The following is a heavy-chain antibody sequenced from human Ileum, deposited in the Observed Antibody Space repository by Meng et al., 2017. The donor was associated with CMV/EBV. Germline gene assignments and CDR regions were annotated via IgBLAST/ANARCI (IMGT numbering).Heavy chain of an antibody. CDR1: GFTFSDYY. CDR3: ARLIFGMGDY. V-gene: IGHV3-11*04. Sequence: GESLKISCAVSGFTFSDYYMSWIRQAPGKGPEWVSYISSSGDSRHYADSVKGRFTISRDNAKNSLYLQMNSLRAEDTAVYYCARLIFGMGDYWGQGTLVTVS. J-gene: IGHJ4*02. CDR2: ISSSGDSR. D-gene: IGHD3-3*01.